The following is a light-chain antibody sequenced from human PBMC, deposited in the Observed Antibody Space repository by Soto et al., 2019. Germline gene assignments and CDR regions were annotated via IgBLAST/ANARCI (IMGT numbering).Light chain of an antibody. J-gene: IGLJ1*01. CDR3: SSYTSSSTYV. V-gene: IGLV2-18*02. CDR2: EVS. CDR1: SSDVGSYNR. Sequence: QSVLTHPPSVSGSPGQSVTISCTGTSSDVGSYNRVSWYQQPPGTAPKLMIYEVSNRPSGVPDRFSGSKSGNTASLTISGLQAEDEADYYCSSYTSSSTYVFGTGTKLTVL.